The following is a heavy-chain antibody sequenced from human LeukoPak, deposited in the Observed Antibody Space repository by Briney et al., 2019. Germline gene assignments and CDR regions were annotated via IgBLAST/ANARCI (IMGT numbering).Heavy chain of an antibody. CDR2: IYTSGST. Sequence: SETLSLTCTVSGYSISSGYYWSWIRQPAGKGLEWIGRIYTSGSTNYNPSLKSRVTISVDTSKNQFSLKLSSVTAADTAVYYCARVGYSYGHYWYFDLWGRGTLVTVSS. CDR1: GYSISSGYY. D-gene: IGHD5-18*01. J-gene: IGHJ2*01. V-gene: IGHV4-61*02. CDR3: ARVGYSYGHYWYFDL.